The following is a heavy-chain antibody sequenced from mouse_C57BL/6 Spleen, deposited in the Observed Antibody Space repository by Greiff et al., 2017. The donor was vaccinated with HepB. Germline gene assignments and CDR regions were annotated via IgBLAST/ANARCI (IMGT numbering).Heavy chain of an antibody. V-gene: IGHV1-52*01. Sequence: QVQLKESGAELVRPGSSVKLSCKASGYTFTSYWMHWVKQRPIQGLEWIGNIDPSDSETHYNQKFKDKATLTVDKSSSTAYMQLSSLTSEDSAVYYCARPNWDGGYFDVWGTGTTVTVSS. CDR2: IDPSDSET. D-gene: IGHD4-1*01. J-gene: IGHJ1*03. CDR3: ARPNWDGGYFDV. CDR1: GYTFTSYW.